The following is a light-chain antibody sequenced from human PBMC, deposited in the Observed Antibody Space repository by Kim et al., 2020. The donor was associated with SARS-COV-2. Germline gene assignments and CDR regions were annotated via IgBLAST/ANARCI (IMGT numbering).Light chain of an antibody. J-gene: IGLJ2*01. CDR2: EDN. V-gene: IGLV3-10*01. Sequence: SYELTQPPSVSVSPGQTARITCSGDALPRKFAYWYQQKSGQAPVMVIYEDNKRPSGIPERFSGSSSGTLAILTISGAQVEDTADYYCQSTDTTADHLVFGGGTKLTVL. CDR3: QSTDTTADHLV. CDR1: ALPRKF.